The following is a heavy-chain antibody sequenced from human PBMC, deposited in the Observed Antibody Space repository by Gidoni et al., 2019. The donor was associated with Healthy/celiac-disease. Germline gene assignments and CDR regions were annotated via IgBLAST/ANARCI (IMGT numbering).Heavy chain of an antibody. CDR1: GFTCSSYS. CDR2: ISSSSSTI. V-gene: IGHV3-48*04. Sequence: EVQLVESGGGLVQPGGSLRPSCAASGFTCSSYSMNWVRQAPGKGLEWVSYISSSSSTIDYAATVKGRFTISRDNAKNSLYLQMNSLRAEDTAVYYCARLRPMFRGVIGLYYYYGMDVWGQGTTVTVSS. J-gene: IGHJ6*02. D-gene: IGHD3-10*01. CDR3: ARLRPMFRGVIGLYYYYGMDV.